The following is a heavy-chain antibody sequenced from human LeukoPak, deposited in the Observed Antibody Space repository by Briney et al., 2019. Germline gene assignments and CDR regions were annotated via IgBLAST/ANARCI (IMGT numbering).Heavy chain of an antibody. V-gene: IGHV1-2*02. CDR3: ARPHYDFWSGYPTSNWFDP. J-gene: IGHJ5*02. D-gene: IGHD3-3*01. Sequence: ASVKVSCKASGYTFTGYYMHWVRQAPGQGLEWMGWINPNSGGTNYAQKFQGRVTMTRDTSISTACMELSRLRSDDTAVYYCARPHYDFWSGYPTSNWFDPWGQGTLVTVSS. CDR2: INPNSGGT. CDR1: GYTFTGYY.